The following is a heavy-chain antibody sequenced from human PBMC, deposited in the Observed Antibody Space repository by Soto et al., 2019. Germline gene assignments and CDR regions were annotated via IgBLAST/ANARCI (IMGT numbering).Heavy chain of an antibody. CDR3: AGSIEARSFSLGGRYGMDV. D-gene: IGHD3-16*01. CDR1: GNTFTTYA. J-gene: IGHJ6*02. CDR2: INAGNINT. Sequence: GASVKVSCKASGNTFTTYAVHWVRQAPGQRLEWMGWINAGNINTKYSQKFQGRVTITGDTSASTAYMELSSLGSEDTAVYYCAGSIEARSFSLGGRYGMDVWAQGSTVTVSS. V-gene: IGHV1-3*01.